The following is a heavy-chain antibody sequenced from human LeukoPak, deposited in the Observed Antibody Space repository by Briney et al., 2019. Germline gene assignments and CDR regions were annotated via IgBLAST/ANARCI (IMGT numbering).Heavy chain of an antibody. V-gene: IGHV4-39*07. J-gene: IGHJ4*02. D-gene: IGHD6-13*01. Sequence: SETLSLTCTVSGGSISSSSYYWGWIRQPPGKGLEWIGSIYYSGSTYYNPSLKSRVTISVDTSKNQFSLKLSSVTAADTAVYYCARERRGQQLVLYRYFDYWGQGTLVTVSS. CDR3: ARERRGQQLVLYRYFDY. CDR2: IYYSGST. CDR1: GGSISSSSYY.